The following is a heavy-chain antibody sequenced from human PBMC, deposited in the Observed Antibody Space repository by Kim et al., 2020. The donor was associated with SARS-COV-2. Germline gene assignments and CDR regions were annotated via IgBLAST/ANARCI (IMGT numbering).Heavy chain of an antibody. CDR2: ISYDGSNK. CDR3: ARDFGYSSSWSPNYGMDV. J-gene: IGHJ6*02. Sequence: GGSLRLSCAASGFTFSSYAMHWVRQAPGKGLEWVAVISYDGSNKYYADSVKGRFTISRDNSKNTLYLQMNSLRAEDTAVYYCARDFGYSSSWSPNYGMDVWGQGTTVTVSS. V-gene: IGHV3-30*04. D-gene: IGHD6-13*01. CDR1: GFTFSSYA.